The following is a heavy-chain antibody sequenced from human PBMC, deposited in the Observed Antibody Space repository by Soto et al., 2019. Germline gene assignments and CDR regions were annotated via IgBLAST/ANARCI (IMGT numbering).Heavy chain of an antibody. CDR2: MNPNSGNT. V-gene: IGHV1-8*01. Sequence: ASVKVSCKTSGYTFTSYDINWVRQAPGQGLEWMGWMNPNSGNTDSAQKFQGRVTLTRNTSINTAYMELSSLRSEDTAVYYCARDRVPAAKSPKLYYWGQGTLVTVSP. J-gene: IGHJ4*02. CDR3: ARDRVPAAKSPKLYY. D-gene: IGHD2-2*01. CDR1: GYTFTSYD.